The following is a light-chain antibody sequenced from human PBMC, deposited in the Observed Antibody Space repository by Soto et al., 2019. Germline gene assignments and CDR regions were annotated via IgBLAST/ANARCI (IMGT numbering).Light chain of an antibody. Sequence: EIVLTQSPATLSLSPGESATLSCRASQTIANYLAWYQQKAGQAPRLLIYDASNRATGIPARFSGSGSGTDFTRTINSLEPEDFAVYYCQQRHDWVSFGGGTKVEI. V-gene: IGKV3-11*01. CDR1: QTIANY. CDR3: QQRHDWVS. CDR2: DAS. J-gene: IGKJ4*01.